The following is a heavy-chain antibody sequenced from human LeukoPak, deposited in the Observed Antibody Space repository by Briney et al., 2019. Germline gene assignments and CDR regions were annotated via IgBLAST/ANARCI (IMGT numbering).Heavy chain of an antibody. J-gene: IGHJ4*02. D-gene: IGHD6-13*01. CDR2: ISGGGGST. V-gene: IGHV3-23*01. CDR3: AKDLIQQQLVYFDY. Sequence: GGPLRLSCAASRFTFSSYVMSWVRQAPGKGLEWVSAISGGGGSTYYADTVKGRFTIYRDNSKNTLYLQMNSLRAEDTAIYYCAKDLIQQQLVYFDYWGQGTLVTVSS. CDR1: RFTFSSYV.